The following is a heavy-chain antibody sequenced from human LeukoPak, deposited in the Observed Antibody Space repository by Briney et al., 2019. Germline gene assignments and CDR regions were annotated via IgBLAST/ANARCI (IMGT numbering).Heavy chain of an antibody. CDR3: ATEDSSDYYSFDY. CDR2: ISESGGYT. Sequence: GGSLRLSCAASKFTFSSYWMSWVRQAPGKGLEWVSAISESGGYTKYADPVKGRFTISRDNSKNTLYLQMNSLKAEDTAAYYCATEDSSDYYSFDYWGQGTLVTVSS. J-gene: IGHJ4*02. D-gene: IGHD3-22*01. CDR1: KFTFSSYW. V-gene: IGHV3-23*01.